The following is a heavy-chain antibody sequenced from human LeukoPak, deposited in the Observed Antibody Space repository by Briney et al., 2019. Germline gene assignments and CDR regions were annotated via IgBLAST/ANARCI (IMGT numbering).Heavy chain of an antibody. CDR1: GYTVTRYA. CDR3: ARIRDGYNDAYDI. CDR2: INPGGDNT. V-gene: IGHV1-3*01. D-gene: IGHD5-24*01. J-gene: IGHJ3*02. Sequence: ASVKVSCKASGYTVTRYAIHWVRQAPGQRLEWMGLINPGGDNTNYAQNFQGRVTMTSDTSARTVYMELSSLRSEDTAIYYCARIRDGYNDAYDIWGQGTVVTVPS.